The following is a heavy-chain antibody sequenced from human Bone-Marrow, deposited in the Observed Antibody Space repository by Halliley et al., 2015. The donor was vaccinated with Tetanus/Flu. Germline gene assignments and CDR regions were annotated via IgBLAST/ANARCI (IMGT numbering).Heavy chain of an antibody. V-gene: IGHV4-59*13. Sequence: GRGLEGFGYIYYSVGSTYTPSLKSRVTISADAPNNQFSLKLTSVTAADTAMYFCARDLPQWLRGQGTLVTVSS. J-gene: IGHJ4*02. D-gene: IGHD6-19*01. CDR3: ARDLPQWL. CDR2: IYYSVGS.